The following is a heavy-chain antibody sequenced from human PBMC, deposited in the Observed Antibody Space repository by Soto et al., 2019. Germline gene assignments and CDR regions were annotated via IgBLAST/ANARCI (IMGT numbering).Heavy chain of an antibody. D-gene: IGHD6-13*01. J-gene: IGHJ5*02. Sequence: ASVKVSCKTSGYTFITYGVSWVRQAPGQGLEWMGWISPYNDNTIYAQELQGRVTMTTDTSTSTAYMELSSLRSEDTAVYYCARDRVAAAGTWWFDPWGQGTLVTVSS. V-gene: IGHV1-18*01. CDR1: GYTFITYG. CDR2: ISPYNDNT. CDR3: ARDRVAAAGTWWFDP.